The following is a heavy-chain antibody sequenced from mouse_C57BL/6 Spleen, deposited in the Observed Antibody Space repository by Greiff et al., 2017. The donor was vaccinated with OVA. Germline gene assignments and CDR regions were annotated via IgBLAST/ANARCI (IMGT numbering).Heavy chain of an antibody. CDR2: IWSGGST. J-gene: IGHJ4*01. Sequence: QVQLKESGPGLVQPSQTLSISCTASGFSFTSYGINWVRQTPGKGLEWLGVIWSGGSTDYNAAYISRMSISNDNSTGHVFFNMNSLQADDTAVYYCARNNYCGSSPYAMDYWGQGTSVTVSS. V-gene: IGHV2-2*01. CDR3: ARNNYCGSSPYAMDY. D-gene: IGHD1-1*01. CDR1: GFSFTSYG.